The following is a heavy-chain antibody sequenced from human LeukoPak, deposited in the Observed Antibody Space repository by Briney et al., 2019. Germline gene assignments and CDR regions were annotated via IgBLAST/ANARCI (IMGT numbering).Heavy chain of an antibody. CDR1: GFTFSSDA. CDR2: ISSNGGST. Sequence: GGXXRLSCAASGFTFSSDAMHWVRQAPGKGLEYVSAISSNGGSTYYASSVKGRLTISRDNSKNTLYLQMGSLRAEDMAVYYCARENSNARGAFDYWGQGTLVTVSS. D-gene: IGHD4-11*01. J-gene: IGHJ4*02. V-gene: IGHV3-64*01. CDR3: ARENSNARGAFDY.